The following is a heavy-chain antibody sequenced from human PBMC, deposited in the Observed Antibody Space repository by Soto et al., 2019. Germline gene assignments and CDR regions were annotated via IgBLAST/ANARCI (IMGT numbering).Heavy chain of an antibody. CDR1: GYTFTTYG. CDR2: INTHNGNT. D-gene: IGHD3-10*01. V-gene: IGHV1-18*01. Sequence: QVQLEQSAPEVKKPGASVKVSCKASGYTFTTYGISWVRQAPGQGLEWMGWINTHNGNTNYAQNLQGRVIMTADTSTSTAYMELRSLRSDDTAVYYCTREGSAPYYYYGMDAWGQGTTVTVPS. CDR3: TREGSAPYYYYGMDA. J-gene: IGHJ6*02.